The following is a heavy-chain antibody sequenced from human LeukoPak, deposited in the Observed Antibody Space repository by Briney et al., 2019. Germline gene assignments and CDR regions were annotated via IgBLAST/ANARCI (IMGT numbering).Heavy chain of an antibody. V-gene: IGHV3-7*03. J-gene: IGHJ4*02. CDR3: ARVYTGNRWHFDY. D-gene: IGHD2-2*02. Sequence: GGSLRLSCAASGFTFSTYWMSWVRQAPGKGLECVANIKRDGSEKYYVDSVKGRFTIFRDDAKSSLYLQMNSLRAEDTAVYFCARVYTGNRWHFDYWGQGTLVTVSS. CDR1: GFTFSTYW. CDR2: IKRDGSEK.